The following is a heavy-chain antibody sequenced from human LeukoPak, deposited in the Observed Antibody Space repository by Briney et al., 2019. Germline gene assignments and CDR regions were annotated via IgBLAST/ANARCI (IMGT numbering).Heavy chain of an antibody. J-gene: IGHJ4*02. CDR1: GFTFSSYS. D-gene: IGHD2/OR15-2a*01. V-gene: IGHV3-23*01. CDR2: ISGSGGST. CDR3: AKDPLVNSQEYFDF. Sequence: GGSLRLSCAASGFTFSSYSMNWVRQAPGKGLEWVSAISGSGGSTYYADSVKGRFTISRDNSKNTLYLQMNSLRAEDTAVYYCAKDPLVNSQEYFDFWGQGTLVTVSS.